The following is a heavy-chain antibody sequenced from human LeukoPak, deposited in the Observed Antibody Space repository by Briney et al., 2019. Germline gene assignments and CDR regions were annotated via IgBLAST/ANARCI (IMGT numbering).Heavy chain of an antibody. J-gene: IGHJ4*02. Sequence: SETLSLTCAVYGGSFSGYYWSWIRQPPGKGLERIGEINHSGSTNYNPSLKSRVTISVDTSKNQFSLKLSSVTAADTAVYYCARHGYSILPVDFDYWGQGTLVTVSS. CDR1: GGSFSGYY. D-gene: IGHD6-13*01. CDR3: ARHGYSILPVDFDY. CDR2: INHSGST. V-gene: IGHV4-34*01.